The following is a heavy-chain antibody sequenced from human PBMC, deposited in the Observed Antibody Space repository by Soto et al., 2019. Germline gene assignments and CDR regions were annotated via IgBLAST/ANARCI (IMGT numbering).Heavy chain of an antibody. CDR1: GFTFSRYG. V-gene: IGHV3-33*01. CDR3: ARDDDYEANAFDY. CDR2: IWNDGIRK. Sequence: GGSLRLSCAASGFTFSRYGMHWVRQAPGKGLEWVALIWNDGIRKVYVDPVKGRSTISRDNSKNTLDLQMNSLRAEDTAVYYCARDDDYEANAFDYWGPGTLVTVSS. D-gene: IGHD3-22*01. J-gene: IGHJ4*02.